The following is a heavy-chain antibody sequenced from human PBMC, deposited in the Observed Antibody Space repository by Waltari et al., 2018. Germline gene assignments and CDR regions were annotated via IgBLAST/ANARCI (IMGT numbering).Heavy chain of an antibody. CDR3: ARGKVERLGYFYYGLDV. J-gene: IGHJ6*02. Sequence: EVQLVESGGGLVQPGGSLRLSCAASGFTFSSYWMHWVRQGPGKGLVWGSRSTSGGSSTTHADSMKDRFTISRDNAKNTLYLQMNSLRAEDTAVYYCARGKVERLGYFYYGLDVWGQGTTVTVSS. CDR1: GFTFSSYW. D-gene: IGHD2-15*01. CDR2: STSGGSST. V-gene: IGHV3-74*01.